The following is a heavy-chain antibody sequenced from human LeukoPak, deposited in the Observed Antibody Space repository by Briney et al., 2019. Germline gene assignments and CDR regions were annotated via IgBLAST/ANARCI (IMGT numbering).Heavy chain of an antibody. CDR1: GFTFSSYA. V-gene: IGHV3-30*01. CDR3: ARGRGVSLDY. D-gene: IGHD3-10*01. Sequence: GGSLRLSCAASGFTFSSYAMHWVRQAPGKGLEWVAVISYDGSNKYYADSVKGRFTISRDNSKNTLYLQMNSLRAEDTAVYYCARGRGVSLDYWGQGALVTVSS. J-gene: IGHJ4*02. CDR2: ISYDGSNK.